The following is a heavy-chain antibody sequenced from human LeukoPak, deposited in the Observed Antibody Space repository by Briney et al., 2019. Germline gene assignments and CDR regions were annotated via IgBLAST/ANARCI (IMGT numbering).Heavy chain of an antibody. CDR2: INPNSGGT. D-gene: IGHD2-8*01. CDR1: GYTFIGYY. Sequence: AAVKVSCKASGYTFIGYYMHWVRQAPAQGLEWMGWINPNSGGTKYAQKFQGRVTVTRDTSISTAYLELSRLTSDDTAVYYCARDWAYCTNSGCTKDAFDFWGQGTMVTVSS. V-gene: IGHV1-2*02. CDR3: ARDWAYCTNSGCTKDAFDF. J-gene: IGHJ3*01.